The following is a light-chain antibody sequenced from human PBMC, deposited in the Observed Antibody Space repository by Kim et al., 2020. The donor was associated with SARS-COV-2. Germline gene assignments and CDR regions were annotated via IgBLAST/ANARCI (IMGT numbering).Light chain of an antibody. CDR2: WAS. Sequence: RATINCKSSQRVLYSSNNKNYLAWYQQKPGQPPKLLIYWASTRESGVPDRFNGSGSGTDFTLTISSLQAEDVAVYYCQQYYSTPCSFGQGTKLEI. J-gene: IGKJ2*04. CDR1: QRVLYSSNNKNY. CDR3: QQYYSTPCS. V-gene: IGKV4-1*01.